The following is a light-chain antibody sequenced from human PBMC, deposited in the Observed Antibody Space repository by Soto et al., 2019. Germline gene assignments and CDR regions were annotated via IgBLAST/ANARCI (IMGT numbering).Light chain of an antibody. V-gene: IGKV3-20*01. CDR2: GAS. CDR1: QSVSSSY. J-gene: IGKJ2*01. Sequence: EIVLTQSPGTLSVSPGERATLSCRASQSVSSSYLAWYQQKPGQAPMLLIYGASSKATVIPYRFSGSGSGTDFTLTISRLEPEDVAIYYCQKYGSSPRTFGQGTKLEIK. CDR3: QKYGSSPRT.